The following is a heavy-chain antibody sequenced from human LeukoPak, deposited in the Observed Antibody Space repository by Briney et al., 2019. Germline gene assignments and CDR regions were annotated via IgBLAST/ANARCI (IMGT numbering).Heavy chain of an antibody. J-gene: IGHJ4*02. D-gene: IGHD2-15*01. Sequence: SETLSLTCTVSGESLGTFYWSWIRQPAGQGLEYIGRIHTTGYTNYKPSLKSRVTMSVNSAKNQLSLTLRSVTATDTAIYYCARAHSGLYLDSWGQGTLVTVSS. CDR3: ARAHSGLYLDS. V-gene: IGHV4-4*07. CDR2: IHTTGYT. CDR1: GESLGTFY.